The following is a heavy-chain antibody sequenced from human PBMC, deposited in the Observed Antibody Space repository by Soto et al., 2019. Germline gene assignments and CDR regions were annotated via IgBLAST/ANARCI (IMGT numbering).Heavy chain of an antibody. D-gene: IGHD6-19*01. CDR3: ARFGYSSGWNNWFDP. Sequence: QTLSLPSSISGDSVSSNSAACNWIRQAPSRGLEWLGRTYYRSKWYNDYAVSVKSRITINPDTSKNQFSLQLNSVTPEDTAVYYCARFGYSSGWNNWFDPWGQGTLVTVSS. J-gene: IGHJ5*02. V-gene: IGHV6-1*01. CDR2: TYYRSKWYN. CDR1: GDSVSSNSAA.